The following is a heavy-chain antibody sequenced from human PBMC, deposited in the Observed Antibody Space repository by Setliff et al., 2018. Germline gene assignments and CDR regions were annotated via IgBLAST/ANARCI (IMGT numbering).Heavy chain of an antibody. CDR1: GLSFSSYA. CDR3: AKDAYDSSGYGGHYFDY. V-gene: IGHV3-23*01. J-gene: IGHJ4*02. CDR2: INDSAGST. Sequence: GGSLRLSCVASGLSFSSYAMTWVRQAPGRWLQGVSVINDSAGSTYYAASVKGLFTISRDNSKNTLYLQMSSLRAEDSAIYYCAKDAYDSSGYGGHYFDYWGQGALVTVSS. D-gene: IGHD3-22*01.